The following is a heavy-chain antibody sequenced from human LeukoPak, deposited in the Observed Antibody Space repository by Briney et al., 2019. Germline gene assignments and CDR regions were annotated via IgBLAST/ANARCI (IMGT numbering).Heavy chain of an antibody. CDR2: IYTSGST. J-gene: IGHJ5*02. D-gene: IGHD3-3*01. CDR1: GGSISSGSYY. V-gene: IGHV4-61*02. CDR3: AREPSTYYDFWSGATTYNWFDP. Sequence: PSETLSPTCTVSGGSISSGSYYWSWIRQPAGKGLEWIGRIYTSGSTNYNPSLKSRVTISVDTSKNQFSLKLSSVTAADTAVYYCAREPSTYYDFWSGATTYNWFDPWGQGTLVTVSS.